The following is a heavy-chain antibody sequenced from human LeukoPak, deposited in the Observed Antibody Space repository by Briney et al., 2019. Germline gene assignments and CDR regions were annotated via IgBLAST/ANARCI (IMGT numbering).Heavy chain of an antibody. CDR2: IYHSGST. Sequence: SQTLSLTCTVSGGSISSGGYYWSWIRQPPGKGLEWIGYIYHSGSTYYNPSLKSRVTISVDTSKNQFSLKLSSVTAADTAVYYCARAPQGSVKWWSSPYYYYYYMDVWGKGTTVTVSS. D-gene: IGHD2-15*01. J-gene: IGHJ6*03. CDR1: GGSISSGGYY. V-gene: IGHV4-30-2*01. CDR3: ARAPQGSVKWWSSPYYYYYYMDV.